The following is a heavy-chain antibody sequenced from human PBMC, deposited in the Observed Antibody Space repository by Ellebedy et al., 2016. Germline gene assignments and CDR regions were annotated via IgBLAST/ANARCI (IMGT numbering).Heavy chain of an antibody. CDR2: IYYSGST. V-gene: IGHV4-59*01. CDR3: AKGPRSDYYDSSGYSVYYYYGMDV. J-gene: IGHJ6*02. D-gene: IGHD3-22*01. CDR1: GGSISSYY. Sequence: SETLSLTCTVSGGSISSYYWSWIRQPPGKGLEWIGYIYYSGSTNYNPSLKSRVTISVDTSKNQFSLKLSSVTAADTAVYYCAKGPRSDYYDSSGYSVYYYYGMDVWGQGTTVTVSS.